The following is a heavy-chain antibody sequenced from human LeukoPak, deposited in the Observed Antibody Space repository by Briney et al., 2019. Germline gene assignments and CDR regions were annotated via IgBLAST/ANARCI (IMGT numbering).Heavy chain of an antibody. CDR1: GGSFSDDY. Sequence: NPSETLSLTCAVYGGSFSDDYWTWIRQPPGKGLEWIGENTQSGRSNYNPSLKSRVTISVDTSKHQFSLTLISVTAADTAVYYCARGLSSGWVDYWGQGTLVTVSS. V-gene: IGHV4-34*01. CDR3: ARGLSSGWVDY. D-gene: IGHD6-19*01. J-gene: IGHJ4*02. CDR2: NTQSGRS.